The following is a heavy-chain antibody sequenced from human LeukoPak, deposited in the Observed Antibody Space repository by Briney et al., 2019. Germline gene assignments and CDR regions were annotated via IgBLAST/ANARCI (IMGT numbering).Heavy chain of an antibody. J-gene: IGHJ4*02. CDR2: FDPEDGVT. CDR3: ATGHHYYDSSGYFRDSDY. V-gene: IGHV1-24*01. CDR1: GYTLTELS. D-gene: IGHD3-22*01. Sequence: ASVKVSCKVSGYTLTELSMHWVRQAPGKGLEWMGGFDPEDGVTIYAQKFQGRVTMTEDTSTDTAYMELSSLRSEDTAVYYCATGHHYYDSSGYFRDSDYWGQGTLVTVSS.